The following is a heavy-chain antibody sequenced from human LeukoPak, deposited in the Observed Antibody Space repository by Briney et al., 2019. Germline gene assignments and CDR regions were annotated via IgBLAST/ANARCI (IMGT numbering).Heavy chain of an antibody. J-gene: IGHJ4*02. V-gene: IGHV4-30-4*01. D-gene: IGHD5-12*01. CDR2: ITYSGST. CDR1: GGSTSSDDYY. CDR3: ARGGVGGYDYFDS. Sequence: PSETLSLTCTVSGGSTSSDDYYWSWIRQPPGKGLEWIGHITYSGSTDYSPSLRSRVTMSVDTSKNQFSLELDSVTAAETAMYFCARGGVGGYDYFDSWGQGTLVAVSS.